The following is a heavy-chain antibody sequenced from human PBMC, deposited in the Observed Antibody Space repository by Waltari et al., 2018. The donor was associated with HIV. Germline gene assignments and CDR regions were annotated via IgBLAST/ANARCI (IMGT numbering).Heavy chain of an antibody. Sequence: YDAMHWVRQAPGKGLEWVSGIRWNSGNIDYADSVRGRFTISRDSTNNSLYLQMNSLRAEDTALYYCAKGHYGGNSEYFQHWGQGTLVTVSS. CDR3: AKGHYGGNSEYFQH. D-gene: IGHD4-17*01. CDR1: YDA. J-gene: IGHJ1*01. V-gene: IGHV3-9*01. CDR2: IRWNSGNI.